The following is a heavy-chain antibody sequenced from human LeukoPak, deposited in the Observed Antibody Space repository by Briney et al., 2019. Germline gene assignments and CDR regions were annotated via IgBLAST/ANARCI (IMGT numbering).Heavy chain of an antibody. CDR1: GFTFNNYA. V-gene: IGHV4-30-2*01. CDR3: ARAGRGRGSGSYYRDYYYGMDV. J-gene: IGHJ6*02. D-gene: IGHD3-10*01. CDR2: IYHSGST. Sequence: LRLSCAASGFTFNNYAMSWIRQPPGKGLEWIGYIYHSGSTYYNPSLKSRVTISVDRSKNQFSLKLSSVTAADTAVYYCARAGRGRGSGSYYRDYYYGMDVWGQGTTVTVSS.